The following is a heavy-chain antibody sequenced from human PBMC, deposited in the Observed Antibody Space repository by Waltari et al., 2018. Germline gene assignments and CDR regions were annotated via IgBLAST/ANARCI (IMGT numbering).Heavy chain of an antibody. CDR2: INHSGST. V-gene: IGHV4-34*01. CDR3: ARRGPPAAAGSYYFDY. J-gene: IGHJ4*02. CDR1: GGSFSGYY. D-gene: IGHD6-13*01. Sequence: QVQLQQWGAGLLKPSETLSLTCAVYGGSFSGYYWSWIRQPPGKGLEWIVEINHSGSTNYNPSLKSRVTISVDTSKNQFSLKLSSVTAADTAVYYCARRGPPAAAGSYYFDYWGQGTLVTVSS.